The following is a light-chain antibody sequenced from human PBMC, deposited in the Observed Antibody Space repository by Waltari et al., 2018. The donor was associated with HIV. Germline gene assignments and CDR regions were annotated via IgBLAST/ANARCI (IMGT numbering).Light chain of an antibody. V-gene: IGLV1-44*01. CDR2: SNN. CDR1: SSNIGSST. Sequence: QSVLTQPPSASGAPGQRVTISCSGSSSNIGSSTVSWYQQLPGTAPKLLIYSNNRQTSGVPDRFSGSKSGTSASLAISGLQSEDEADYYCAAWDDSLNGRVFGGGTKLTVL. J-gene: IGLJ2*01. CDR3: AAWDDSLNGRV.